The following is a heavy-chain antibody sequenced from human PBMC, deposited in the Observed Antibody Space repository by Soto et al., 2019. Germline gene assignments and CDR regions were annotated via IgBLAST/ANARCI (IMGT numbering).Heavy chain of an antibody. CDR3: ARRYGYSFDY. CDR2: IYYSGST. J-gene: IGHJ4*02. D-gene: IGHD1-1*01. Sequence: QVQLQESGPGLVKPSETLSLTCTVSGGSISSYYWSWIRQPPGKGLEWIGYIYYSGSTNYNPSLKTRATLSVDTSKTQFSLKLSSVTAADTALYYCARRYGYSFDYWGQGTLVTVSS. CDR1: GGSISSYY. V-gene: IGHV4-59*08.